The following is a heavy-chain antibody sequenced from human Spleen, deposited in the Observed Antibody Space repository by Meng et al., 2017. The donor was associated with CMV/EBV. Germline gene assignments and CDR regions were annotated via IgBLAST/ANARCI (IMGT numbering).Heavy chain of an antibody. CDR2: IYSGGST. D-gene: IGHD3-10*01. V-gene: IGHV3-53*01. Sequence: GGSLRLSCAASGFSVSSSYMNWVRQAPGQGLEWVSVIYSGGSTYYADSVKGRFTISRDNNKNTLYLQMNSLKADDTAVYYCARGEVYGSGPFKYWGQGTLVTVSS. J-gene: IGHJ4*02. CDR1: GFSVSSSY. CDR3: ARGEVYGSGPFKY.